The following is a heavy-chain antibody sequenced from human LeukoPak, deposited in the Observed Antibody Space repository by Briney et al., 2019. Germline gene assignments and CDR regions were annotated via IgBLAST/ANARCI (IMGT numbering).Heavy chain of an antibody. V-gene: IGHV4-39*07. D-gene: IGHD6-13*01. Sequence: SETLSLTCTVSGGSISISSYYWGWIRQPPGKGLEWIGSIYYSGSTYYNPSLKSRVTISVDTSKNQFSLKLSSVTAADTAVYYCARGSTRQQLFLRGYRNWFDPWGQGTLVTVSS. CDR2: IYYSGST. CDR1: GGSISISSYY. CDR3: ARGSTRQQLFLRGYRNWFDP. J-gene: IGHJ5*02.